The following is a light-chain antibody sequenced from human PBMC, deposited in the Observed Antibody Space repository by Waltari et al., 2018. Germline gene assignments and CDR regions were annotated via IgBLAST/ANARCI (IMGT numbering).Light chain of an antibody. J-gene: IGLJ3*02. V-gene: IGLV2-14*01. Sequence: QSALTQPASVSGSPGQSITIPCSGTSSYIGAYKLVSWYQPHPGKAPKLMIYEVSNRPSGVSNRFSGSKSGNTASLTISGLQADDESHYYCTSFTSSATWVFGGGTKVTVL. CDR3: TSFTSSATWV. CDR1: SSYIGAYKL. CDR2: EVS.